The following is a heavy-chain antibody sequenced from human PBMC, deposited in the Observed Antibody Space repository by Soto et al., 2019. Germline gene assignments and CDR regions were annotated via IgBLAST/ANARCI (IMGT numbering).Heavy chain of an antibody. Sequence: QVQLVQSGADVKKPGSSVKVSCEVSGGTFSNYAFTWVRQGPGQGLEWMGGIIPIFGTANYARQFKGRVAISAYKSTTTTYMELSNLTSEDTAVYYCARVAETGYTSGWYYFDYWGQGSLVTVSS. CDR3: ARVAETGYTSGWYYFDY. J-gene: IGHJ4*02. D-gene: IGHD6-19*01. CDR2: IIPIFGTA. CDR1: GGTFSNYA. V-gene: IGHV1-69*14.